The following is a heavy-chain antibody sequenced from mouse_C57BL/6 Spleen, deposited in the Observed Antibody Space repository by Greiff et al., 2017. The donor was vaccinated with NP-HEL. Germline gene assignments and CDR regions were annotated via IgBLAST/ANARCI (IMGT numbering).Heavy chain of an antibody. CDR1: GYTFTDYE. CDR2: IDPETGGT. CDR3: TRSLYGPYAMDY. Sequence: QVQLQQSGAELVRPGASVTLSCKASGYTFTDYEMHWVKQTPVHGLEWIGAIDPETGGTAYNQKFKGKAILTADKYSSTAYMELRSLTSEDSAVYYCTRSLYGPYAMDYWGQGTSVTVSS. J-gene: IGHJ4*01. D-gene: IGHD1-1*02. V-gene: IGHV1-15*01.